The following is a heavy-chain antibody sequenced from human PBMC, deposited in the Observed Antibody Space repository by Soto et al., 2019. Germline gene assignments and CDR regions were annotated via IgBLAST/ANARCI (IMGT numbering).Heavy chain of an antibody. CDR2: INYSGSI. V-gene: IGHV4-59*01. Sequence: SETLSLTCTVSGGSISSYYWSWIRQPPGKGLEWIGYINYSGSINYNPSLKSRVTFSIDTSTNQFSLKLSSVTAADTGVYYCARSLSGSYYTYWGQGTQVTVSS. CDR3: ARSLSGSYYTY. CDR1: GGSISSYY. D-gene: IGHD3-10*01. J-gene: IGHJ4*02.